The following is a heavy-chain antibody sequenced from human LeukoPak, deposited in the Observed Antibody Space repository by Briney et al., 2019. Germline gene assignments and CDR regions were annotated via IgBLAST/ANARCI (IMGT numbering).Heavy chain of an antibody. CDR2: INSDGSNT. J-gene: IGHJ5*02. CDR3: ARGRGPYGRFDP. Sequence: GGSLRLSCAASGFTSSSYWMHWVRQAPGKGLVWVSRINSDGSNTNYADSVKGRSTISRDNAKNTVYLQMNSLRAEDTAVYYCARGRGPYGRFDPWGQGTLVTVSS. CDR1: GFTSSSYW. V-gene: IGHV3-74*01. D-gene: IGHD3-10*01.